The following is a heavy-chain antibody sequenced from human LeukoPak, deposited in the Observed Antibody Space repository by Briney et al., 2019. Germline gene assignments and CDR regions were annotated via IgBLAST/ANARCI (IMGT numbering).Heavy chain of an antibody. J-gene: IGHJ6*03. CDR2: IKQDGSEK. CDR3: ARAYVFLEWSHYMDV. CDR1: GFTFSSYW. V-gene: IGHV3-7*01. D-gene: IGHD3-3*01. Sequence: PGGSLRLSCAASGFTFSSYWMSWVRQAPGKGLEWVANIKQDGSEKYYVDSVKGRFTISRDNAKNSLYLQMNSLRAEDTAVYYCARAYVFLEWSHYMDVWGKGTTVTVSS.